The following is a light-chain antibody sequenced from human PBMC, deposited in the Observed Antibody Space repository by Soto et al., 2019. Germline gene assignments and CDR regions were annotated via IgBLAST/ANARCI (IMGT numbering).Light chain of an antibody. CDR2: GAS. J-gene: IGKJ5*01. CDR1: QSVSSSY. Sequence: EIVLKQSPGTLSLSPGERATLSCRASQSVSSSYLAWYQQKPGQAPRLLIYGASSRATGIPDRFSGSGSGTDFTLTISRLEPEDFAVYYCQQYGSSASITFGQGTRLEIK. CDR3: QQYGSSASIT. V-gene: IGKV3-20*01.